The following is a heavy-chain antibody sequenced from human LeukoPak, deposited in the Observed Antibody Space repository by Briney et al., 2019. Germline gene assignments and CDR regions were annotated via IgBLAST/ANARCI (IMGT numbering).Heavy chain of an antibody. D-gene: IGHD3-10*01. CDR1: GFTFSSYA. CDR3: AKAADVLLWFGEPGGYYFDY. J-gene: IGHJ4*02. V-gene: IGHV3-23*01. CDR2: IGGSGGST. Sequence: PGGSLRLSCAASGFTFSSYAMSWVRQAPGKGLEWVSAIGGSGGSTYYADSVKGRFTISRDNSKNTLYLQMNSLRAEDTAVYYCAKAADVLLWFGEPGGYYFDYWGQGTLVTASS.